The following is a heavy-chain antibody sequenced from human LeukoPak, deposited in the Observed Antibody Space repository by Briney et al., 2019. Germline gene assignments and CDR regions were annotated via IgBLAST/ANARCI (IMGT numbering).Heavy chain of an antibody. J-gene: IGHJ4*02. CDR2: ISGSGGST. CDR1: GFTFSNYA. Sequence: PGGSLRLSCAASGFTFSNYAMNWVRQAPGRGLEWVSAISGSGGSTYYADSVKGRFTISRDNSKNTLYLRMNSLRAEDTAVYYCAKDLAGSGSYSFDYWGQGTLVTVS. D-gene: IGHD1-26*01. V-gene: IGHV3-23*01. CDR3: AKDLAGSGSYSFDY.